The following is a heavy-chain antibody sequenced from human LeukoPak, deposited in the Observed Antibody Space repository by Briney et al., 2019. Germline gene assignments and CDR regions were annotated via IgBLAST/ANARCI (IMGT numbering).Heavy chain of an antibody. Sequence: GGSLRLSCAASGFTFNSYAMHWVRQAPGKGLEWVAFIRCDGSNKYYAASVKGRFTISRDNSKDTLYLQMNSLRAEDTAVYYCAKDSKTSYYYYYMDVWGKGTTVTVSS. V-gene: IGHV3-30*02. J-gene: IGHJ6*03. CDR1: GFTFNSYA. CDR2: IRCDGSNK. CDR3: AKDSKTSYYYYYMDV. D-gene: IGHD4-11*01.